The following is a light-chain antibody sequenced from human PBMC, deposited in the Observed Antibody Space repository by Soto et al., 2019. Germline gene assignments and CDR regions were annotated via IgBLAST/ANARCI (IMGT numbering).Light chain of an antibody. J-gene: IGLJ2*01. CDR2: DVS. V-gene: IGLV2-14*03. Sequence: QSALTQPASVSGSPGQSITISCTGTSSDVGSYNYVAWYQQHPGKAPKLIIYDVSNRPSGVSNRFSGSKSGNTATLTISGLQADDEADYYCISYTSSSPFVVFGGGTQLTVL. CDR1: SSDVGSYNY. CDR3: ISYTSSSPFVV.